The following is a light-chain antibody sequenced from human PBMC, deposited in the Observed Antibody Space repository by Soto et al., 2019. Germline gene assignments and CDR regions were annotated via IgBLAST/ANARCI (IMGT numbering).Light chain of an antibody. CDR1: QSVLYSSSNKNY. J-gene: IGKJ1*01. Sequence: DIVMTQSPDSLAVSLGERATINCKSSQSVLYSSSNKNYLAWYQQQPGQPPKLLLYWASTRESGVPDRFSGSGSGTDFTLTISSLQAEDVAVYYCQQYYSIPWTFGQGTKVAIK. CDR2: WAS. V-gene: IGKV4-1*01. CDR3: QQYYSIPWT.